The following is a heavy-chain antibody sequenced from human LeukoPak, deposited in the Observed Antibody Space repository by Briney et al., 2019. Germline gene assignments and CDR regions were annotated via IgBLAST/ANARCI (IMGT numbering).Heavy chain of an antibody. CDR1: GASISGSY. CDR2: MYYSGIT. CDR3: ARHPDSVAGFDS. D-gene: IGHD3-16*01. Sequence: PSETLSLTCAVSGASISGSYWSRIRQPPGKGLEWIGYMYYSGITNSSPSLKSRVTISLDTSENQFSLRLRSVTAADTAVYYCARHPDSVAGFDSWGQGALVSVSS. J-gene: IGHJ4*02. V-gene: IGHV4-59*08.